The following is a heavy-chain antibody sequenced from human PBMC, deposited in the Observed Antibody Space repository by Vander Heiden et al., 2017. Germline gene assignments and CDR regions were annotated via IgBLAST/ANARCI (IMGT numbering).Heavy chain of an antibody. CDR3: APWGATKGGFDY. CDR1: GFTFDDYA. J-gene: IGHJ4*02. D-gene: IGHD1-26*01. CDR2: ISWNSGSI. V-gene: IGHV3-9*01. Sequence: EVQLVESGGGLVQPGRSLRLSCAASGFTFDDYAMRWVRQAPGKGLEWVSGISWNSGSIGYADSVKGRFTISRDNAKNSLYLQMNSLRAEDTALYYCAPWGATKGGFDYWCEGPLVTLSS.